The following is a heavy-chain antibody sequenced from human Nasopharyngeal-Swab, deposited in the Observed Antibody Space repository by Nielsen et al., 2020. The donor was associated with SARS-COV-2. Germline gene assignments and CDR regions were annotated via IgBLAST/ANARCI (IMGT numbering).Heavy chain of an antibody. D-gene: IGHD2-2*01. J-gene: IGHJ4*02. V-gene: IGHV1-2*02. CDR1: GYTFTGYY. CDR2: INPNSGGP. Sequence: ASVTVSCKASGYTFTGYYMHWVRQAPGQGLEWMGWINPNSGGPNYAQKFQGRVTMTRDTSISTAYMELSRLRSDDTAVYYCARAGLVVVPAAMGYWGQGTLVTVSS. CDR3: ARAGLVVVPAAMGY.